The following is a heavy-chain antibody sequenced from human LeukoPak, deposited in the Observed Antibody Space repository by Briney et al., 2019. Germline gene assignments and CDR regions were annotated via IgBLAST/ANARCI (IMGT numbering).Heavy chain of an antibody. CDR2: IKQDGSEK. D-gene: IGHD2-15*01. CDR3: ARGPPRYCSGGSCGMDV. CDR1: GFTFSSYW. Sequence: GGSLRLSCAASGFTFSSYWMSWVRQAPGKGLEWVANIKQDGSEKYYVDSVKGRFTISRDNAKNSLYLQMNSLRAEDTAVYYCARGPPRYCSGGSCGMDVWGQGTTVTVSS. J-gene: IGHJ6*02. V-gene: IGHV3-7*01.